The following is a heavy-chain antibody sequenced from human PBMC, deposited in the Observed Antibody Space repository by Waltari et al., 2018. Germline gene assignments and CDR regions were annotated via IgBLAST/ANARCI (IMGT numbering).Heavy chain of an antibody. CDR1: GGSISSSSYY. J-gene: IGHJ4*02. D-gene: IGHD3-10*01. V-gene: IGHV4-39*07. CDR2: IYYSGST. Sequence: QLQLQASGPGLVKPSATLSLTCTVSGGSISSSSYYWGWIRQPPGKGPEWIGNIYYSGSTYYNPSLKSRVTTSLDTSKNQFSLKVNSVTAADMAVYYCARVTRFHYPDYWGQGSLVTVSS. CDR3: ARVTRFHYPDY.